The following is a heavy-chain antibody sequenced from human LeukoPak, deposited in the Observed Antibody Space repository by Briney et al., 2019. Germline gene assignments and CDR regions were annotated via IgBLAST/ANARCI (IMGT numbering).Heavy chain of an antibody. Sequence: QAGGSLRLSCAASEFTFSSYAMTWVRQAPGKGLEWVSAISGSGTNTYYSGSVRGRFTISRDNSKSTLYLQTNSLRAEDTAVYYCAKDRSNYPRLHDYWGQGTLVTVSS. V-gene: IGHV3-23*01. J-gene: IGHJ4*02. CDR3: AKDRSNYPRLHDY. CDR1: EFTFSSYA. CDR2: ISGSGTNT. D-gene: IGHD4-11*01.